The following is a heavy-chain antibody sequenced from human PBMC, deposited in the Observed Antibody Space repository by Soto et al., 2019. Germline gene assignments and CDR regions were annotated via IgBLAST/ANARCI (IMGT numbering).Heavy chain of an antibody. V-gene: IGHV1-58*02. J-gene: IGHJ4*02. CDR2: IVVGSGNT. CDR1: GFTFTSST. Sequence: QMQLVQSGPEVKKPGTSVKVSCKASGFTFTSSTMQWVRQARGQRLEWVGWIVVGSGNTNYAQKYQGRVTITRDMSTSTAYMELSSLRSEDTAVYYWAAGKDDFWSGYDYWGQGTQVTVSS. CDR3: AAGKDDFWSGYDY. D-gene: IGHD3-3*01.